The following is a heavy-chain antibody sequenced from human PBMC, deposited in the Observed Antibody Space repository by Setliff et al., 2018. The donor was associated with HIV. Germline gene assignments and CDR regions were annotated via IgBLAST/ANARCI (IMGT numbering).Heavy chain of an antibody. Sequence: NPSETLSLTCTVSGGSISSHYWSWIRQPPGKGLEWIGSIYYSGSSNYNPSLKSRVTISVDTSNNQFSLKLSSVTAADTAVYYCAGGDLYGDYAFSYWGQGTLVTVSS. CDR2: IYYSGSS. J-gene: IGHJ4*02. D-gene: IGHD4-17*01. CDR1: GGSISSHY. CDR3: AGGDLYGDYAFSY. V-gene: IGHV4-59*03.